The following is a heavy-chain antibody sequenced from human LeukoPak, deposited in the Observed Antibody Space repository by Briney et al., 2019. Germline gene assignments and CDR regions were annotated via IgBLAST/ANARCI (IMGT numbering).Heavy chain of an antibody. V-gene: IGHV4-59*01. CDR2: LFYSWCT. J-gene: IGHJ4*01. CDR3: ARGAYSNYLSVDY. Sequence: PSETLSLTCAISGGSIPSYYWSWIRQSPGQGLEWSGYLFYSWCTNYNPSLKSRITRSTDTSKIQFSLNVRAVAAADTAVYYCARGAYSNYLSVDYWGHGILVTVSS. CDR1: GGSIPSYY. D-gene: IGHD4-11*01.